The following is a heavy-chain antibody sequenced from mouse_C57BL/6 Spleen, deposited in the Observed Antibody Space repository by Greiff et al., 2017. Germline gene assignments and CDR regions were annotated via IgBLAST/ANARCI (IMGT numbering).Heavy chain of an antibody. CDR1: GYTFTSYW. CDR3: ARSSTSVEAY. CDR2: IYPGSGST. V-gene: IGHV1-55*01. D-gene: IGHD1-1*01. Sequence: QVQLQQPGAELVKPGASVTMSCKASGYTFTSYWIHWVKQRPGQGLEWIGDIYPGSGSTNYNEKFKSKATLTVDTSSSTAYMQLSSLTSEDSAVYYCARSSTSVEAYWGQGTLVTVSA. J-gene: IGHJ3*01.